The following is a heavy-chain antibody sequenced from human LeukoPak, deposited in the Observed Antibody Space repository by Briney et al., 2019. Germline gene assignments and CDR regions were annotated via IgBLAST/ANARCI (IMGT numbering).Heavy chain of an antibody. D-gene: IGHD2-8*02. V-gene: IGHV4-34*01. CDR1: GGSRCGYS. CDR2: INHSGST. CDR3: ARNVLALPNARRQDV. J-gene: IGHJ6*04. Sequence: SETLSLTCAVSGGSRCGYSWSGSRQPPGKGLEWIGEINHSGSTNYNPSLKSRVTISVDTSKNQFSLKLSSVTAADTAVYYCARNVLALPNARRQDVWGKGTTVTVSS.